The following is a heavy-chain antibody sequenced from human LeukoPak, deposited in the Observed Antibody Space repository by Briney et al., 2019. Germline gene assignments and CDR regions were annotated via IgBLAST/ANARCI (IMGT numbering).Heavy chain of an antibody. CDR1: GGSFSGYY. J-gene: IGHJ4*02. CDR2: IYYSGST. Sequence: SETLSLTCAIYGGSFSGYYWSWIRQPPGKGLEWIGYIYYSGSTNYNPSLKSRVTISVDTSKNQFSLKLSSVTAADTAVYYCARQTTYYYDSSGYYYFDYWGQGTLVTVSS. CDR3: ARQTTYYYDSSGYYYFDY. D-gene: IGHD3-22*01. V-gene: IGHV4-59*08.